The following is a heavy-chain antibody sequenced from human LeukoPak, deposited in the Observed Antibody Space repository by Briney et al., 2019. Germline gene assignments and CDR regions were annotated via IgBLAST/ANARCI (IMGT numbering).Heavy chain of an antibody. Sequence: GGSLRLSCAASGFTFSNYAMSWVRQAPGKGLEWVSAIGGSSDFTYYAEYVKGRFTISRDNSKKTLYLQMNSLRDEDTAVYYCAKADRGWGVITKDWGQGTLATVSS. CDR2: IGGSSDFT. V-gene: IGHV3-23*01. CDR1: GFTFSNYA. D-gene: IGHD3-10*01. J-gene: IGHJ4*02. CDR3: AKADRGWGVITKD.